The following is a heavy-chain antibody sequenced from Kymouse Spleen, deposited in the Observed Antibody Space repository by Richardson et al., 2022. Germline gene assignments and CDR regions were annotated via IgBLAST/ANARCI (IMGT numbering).Heavy chain of an antibody. CDR2: IYYSGST. V-gene: IGHV4-31*03. CDR3: ARDIAARPHYYYYGMDV. Sequence: QVQLQESGPGLVKPSQTLSLTCTVSGGSISSGGYYWSWIRQHPGKGLEWIGYIYYSGSTYYNPSLKSRVTISVDTSKNQFSLKLSSVTAADTAVYYCARDIAARPHYYYYGMDVWGQGTTVTVSS. J-gene: IGHJ6*02. D-gene: IGHD6-6*01. CDR1: GGSISSGGYY.